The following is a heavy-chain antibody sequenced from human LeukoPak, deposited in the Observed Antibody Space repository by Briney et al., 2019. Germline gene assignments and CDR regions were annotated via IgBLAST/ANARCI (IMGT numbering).Heavy chain of an antibody. CDR2: ISSSSGYI. CDR1: GFTFSSYS. CDR3: ARDTGYCSSTSCYREGGGATFFDY. V-gene: IGHV3-21*01. Sequence: AGSLRLSCAASGFTFSSYSMNWVRQTPGKGLEWVSSISSSSGYIYYADSVKGRFTISRDNAKNSLYLQMNSLRAEDTAVYYCARDTGYCSSTSCYREGGGATFFDYWGQGALVTVSS. D-gene: IGHD2-2*01. J-gene: IGHJ4*02.